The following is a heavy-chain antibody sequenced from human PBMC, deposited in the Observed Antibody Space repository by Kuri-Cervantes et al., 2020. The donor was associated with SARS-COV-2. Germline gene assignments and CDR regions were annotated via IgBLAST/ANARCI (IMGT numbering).Heavy chain of an antibody. CDR3: AREIITIFGVSFDY. J-gene: IGHJ4*02. D-gene: IGHD3-3*01. CDR2: IRYDGSNK. CDR1: GFTFSSYG. Sequence: GGSLRLSCAASGFTFSSYGMHWVRQAPGKGLEWVAFIRYDGSNKYYADSVKGRFTISRDNAKNSLYLQMNSLRAEDTAVYYCAREIITIFGVSFDYWGQGTLVTVSS. V-gene: IGHV3-30*02.